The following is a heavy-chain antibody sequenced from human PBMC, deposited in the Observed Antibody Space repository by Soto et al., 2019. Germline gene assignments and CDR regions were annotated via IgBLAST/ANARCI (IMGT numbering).Heavy chain of an antibody. J-gene: IGHJ4*02. V-gene: IGHV3-48*02. CDR3: ARVIQVGGTYCLDY. D-gene: IGHD1-26*01. Sequence: ESGGGLVQPGGSLRLSCAASGFAFSGYSMNWVRQAPGKGLEWISYISSSSRTTTIYYADSVRGRFTISRNNAENSLYLQLNSLRDEDTAVYYCARVIQVGGTYCLDYWGQGTLLTVSP. CDR2: ISSSSRTTTI. CDR1: GFAFSGYS.